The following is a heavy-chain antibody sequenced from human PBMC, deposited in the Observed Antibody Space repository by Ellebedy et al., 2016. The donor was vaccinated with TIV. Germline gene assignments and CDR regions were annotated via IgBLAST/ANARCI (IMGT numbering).Heavy chain of an antibody. V-gene: IGHV1-18*01. CDR3: ARWAYGSGSYYKGYFDY. CDR1: GYTFTSSG. D-gene: IGHD3-10*01. J-gene: IGHJ4*02. Sequence: ASVKVSXXASGYTFTSSGISWVRQAPGQGLEWMGWISAYNGNTNYAQMLQGRVTMTTDTSTSTAYMELRSLRSDDTAVYYCARWAYGSGSYYKGYFDYWGQGTLVTVSS. CDR2: ISAYNGNT.